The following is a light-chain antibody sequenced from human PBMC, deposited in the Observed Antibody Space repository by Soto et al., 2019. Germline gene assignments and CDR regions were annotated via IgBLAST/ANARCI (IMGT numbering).Light chain of an antibody. Sequence: EIVMTQSPATLSVSPGERATLSCRASQSVSSKLAWYQQKPGQGPRLLIYGASTRATGIPARFSGSGSGTDFPLTISSLQPEDFAVYYCQHYSTWLWTFGQGTKVEIK. CDR1: QSVSSK. J-gene: IGKJ1*01. CDR2: GAS. CDR3: QHYSTWLWT. V-gene: IGKV3-15*01.